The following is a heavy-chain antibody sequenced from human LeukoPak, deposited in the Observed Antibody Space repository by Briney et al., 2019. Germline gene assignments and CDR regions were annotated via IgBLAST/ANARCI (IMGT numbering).Heavy chain of an antibody. D-gene: IGHD3-3*01. CDR1: GFTSDDYA. J-gene: IGHJ5*02. V-gene: IGHV3-9*02. CDR2: ISWNSGSI. Sequence: GGSLRLSCAASGFTSDDYAMHWVRQAPGKGLEWVSGISWNSGSIGYADSVKGRFTISRDNAKNSLYLQMNSLRAEDTALYYCAKDIGGFWSDNWSDPWGQGTLVTVSS. CDR3: AKDIGGFWSDNWSDP.